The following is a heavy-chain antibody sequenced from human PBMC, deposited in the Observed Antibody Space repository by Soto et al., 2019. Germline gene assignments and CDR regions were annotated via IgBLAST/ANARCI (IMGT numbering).Heavy chain of an antibody. CDR1: GFTFSSYG. CDR3: AEVTDCSSTSCYTTYGMDV. V-gene: IGHV3-30*18. D-gene: IGHD2-2*02. J-gene: IGHJ6*02. Sequence: PGGSLRLSCAASGFTFSSYGMHWVRQAPGKGLEWVAVISYDGSNKYYADSVKGRFTISRDNSKNTLYLQMNSLRAEDTAAYYCAEVTDCSSTSCYTTYGMDVWGQGTTVTVSS. CDR2: ISYDGSNK.